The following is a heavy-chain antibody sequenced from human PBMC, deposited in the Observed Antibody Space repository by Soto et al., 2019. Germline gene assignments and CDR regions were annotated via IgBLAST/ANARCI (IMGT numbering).Heavy chain of an antibody. V-gene: IGHV1-18*01. CDR3: ARDQEYTYGEYYFDY. D-gene: IGHD5-18*01. CDR2: ISAYTGNT. J-gene: IGHJ4*02. Sequence: QVQLVQSGAEVKKPGASVTVSCKASGYTFGNYGLGWVRQAPGQGLEWVGWISAYTGNTNVAQKLLGRVTMTTDTSTSTAYMELRSLRSDDTAVYYCARDQEYTYGEYYFDYWGQGTLVTVSS. CDR1: GYTFGNYG.